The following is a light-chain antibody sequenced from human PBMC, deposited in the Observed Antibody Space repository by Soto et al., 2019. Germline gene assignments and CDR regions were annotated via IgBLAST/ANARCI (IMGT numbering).Light chain of an antibody. J-gene: IGKJ1*01. CDR2: DAS. Sequence: DIQMTQSPSTLSASVGDRVTITCRARQSISSWLAWYQQKPGKAPKLLIYDASSLESGVPSRFSGSGSGTEFTLTISSLQPDDFATYYCRQYDSYPWTFGQGTKV. V-gene: IGKV1-5*01. CDR1: QSISSW. CDR3: RQYDSYPWT.